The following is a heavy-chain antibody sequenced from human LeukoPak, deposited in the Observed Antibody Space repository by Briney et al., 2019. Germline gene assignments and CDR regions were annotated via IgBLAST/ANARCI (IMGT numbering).Heavy chain of an antibody. CDR3: ARDERRSNAFDI. CDR1: ARSISSGYYY. D-gene: IGHD5/OR15-5a*01. V-gene: IGHV4-30-4*01. CDR2: IYYSGST. Sequence: SQTLSLTCTLSARSISSGYYYWSWIRQPPGKGLEWIGYIYYSGSTYYNPYLKSRVTISVDTSKNQFSLKLSSVPAADTAVYYCARDERRSNAFDIWGQGTMVTVSS. J-gene: IGHJ3*02.